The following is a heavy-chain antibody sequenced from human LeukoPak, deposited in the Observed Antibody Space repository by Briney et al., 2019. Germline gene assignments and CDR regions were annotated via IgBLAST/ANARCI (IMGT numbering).Heavy chain of an antibody. CDR1: GFTFSSYA. CDR3: AKWGDYDVLTGYYVSDY. Sequence: RAYLRLSCAASGFTFSSYAMSWVRQAPGKGLEWVSTISGSGGSTYYADSVKGRFTISRDNSKNTVFLQMNSLRAEDTVVYYCAKWGDYDVLTGYYVSDYWGQGTLVTVSS. D-gene: IGHD3-9*01. J-gene: IGHJ4*02. V-gene: IGHV3-23*01. CDR2: ISGSGGST.